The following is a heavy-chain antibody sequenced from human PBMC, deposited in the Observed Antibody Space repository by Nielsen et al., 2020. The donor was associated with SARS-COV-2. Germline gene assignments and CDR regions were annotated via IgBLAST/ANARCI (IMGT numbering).Heavy chain of an antibody. CDR1: GGSIRSYF. J-gene: IGHJ4*02. CDR3: ARQGIAARQYYFDY. Sequence: SETLSLTCTVSGGSIRSYFWSWIRQPPGKGLEWIGYVYYSGDTNYNPSLKSRVTISVDTSKNQFSLKLSSVTAADTAVYYCARQGIAARQYYFDYWGQGTLVTVSS. CDR2: VYYSGDT. V-gene: IGHV4-59*08. D-gene: IGHD6-6*01.